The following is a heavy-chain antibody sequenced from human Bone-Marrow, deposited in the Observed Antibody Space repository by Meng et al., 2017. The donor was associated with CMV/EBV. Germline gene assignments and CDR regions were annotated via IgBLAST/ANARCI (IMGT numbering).Heavy chain of an antibody. CDR2: ISAYNGNT. J-gene: IGHJ6*02. D-gene: IGHD2-15*01. CDR1: GYIFTSYG. Sequence: ASVKVSCKASGYIFTSYGISWVRQAPGQGLEWMGWISAYNGNTDYAQKLQGRVTMTTDTSTTTAYMELRSLRSDDTAVYYCARDGPNCSGGSCYHAHYYGLDVWGQGTTVTVSS. V-gene: IGHV1-18*01. CDR3: ARDGPNCSGGSCYHAHYYGLDV.